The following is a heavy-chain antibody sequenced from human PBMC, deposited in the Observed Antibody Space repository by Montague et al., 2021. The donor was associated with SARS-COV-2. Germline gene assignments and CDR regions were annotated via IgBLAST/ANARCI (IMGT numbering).Heavy chain of an antibody. CDR2: ISWNSGSI. V-gene: IGHV3-9*01. CDR1: GFTFDDYA. Sequence: SLRLSCAASGFTFDDYALHWVRQAPEKGLEWVAGISWNSGSIGYADSVMSRFTISRDNAKNSLYLQMNSLRAEDTALYYCAKAGIRYCSYTSCYGDGMDVWGQGTTVTVSS. J-gene: IGHJ6*02. CDR3: AKAGIRYCSYTSCYGDGMDV. D-gene: IGHD2-2*01.